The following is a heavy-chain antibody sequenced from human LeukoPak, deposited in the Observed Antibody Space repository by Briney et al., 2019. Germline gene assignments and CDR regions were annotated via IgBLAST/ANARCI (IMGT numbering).Heavy chain of an antibody. CDR1: GFTFSSYA. J-gene: IGHJ3*02. CDR3: AREGLYSSTLTAFDI. Sequence: PGRSLRLSCAASGFTFSSYAMHWVRQAPGKGLEWVAVISYDGSNKYYADSVKGRFTISRDNSKNTLYLQINSLRAEDTAVYYCAREGLYSSTLTAFDIWGQGTMVTVSS. CDR2: ISYDGSNK. V-gene: IGHV3-30*04. D-gene: IGHD6-13*01.